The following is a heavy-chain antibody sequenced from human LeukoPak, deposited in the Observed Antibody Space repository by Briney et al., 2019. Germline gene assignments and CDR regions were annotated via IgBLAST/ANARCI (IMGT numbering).Heavy chain of an antibody. Sequence: ASVKVSCKASGGTFSSYAISWVRQAPGQGLEWMGGIIPIFGTANYAQKFQGRVTITTDESTSTAYMELSSLRSEDTAVYYCAREGNGVAASDYWGQGTLVTVSS. J-gene: IGHJ4*02. CDR2: IIPIFGTA. D-gene: IGHD6-25*01. CDR1: GGTFSSYA. CDR3: AREGNGVAASDY. V-gene: IGHV1-69*05.